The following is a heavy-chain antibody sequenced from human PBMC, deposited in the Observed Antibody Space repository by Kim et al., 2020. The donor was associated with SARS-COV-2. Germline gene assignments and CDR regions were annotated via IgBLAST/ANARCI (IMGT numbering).Heavy chain of an antibody. D-gene: IGHD6-19*01. CDR1: GGSISSYY. Sequence: SETLSLTCTVSGGSISSYYWSWIRQPPGKGLEWIGYIYYSGSTNYNPSLKSRVTISVDMSKNQFSLKLSSVTAADTAVYYCARGVPYSSGWYWDWFDPWGQGTLVTVSS. CDR3: ARGVPYSSGWYWDWFDP. J-gene: IGHJ5*02. CDR2: IYYSGST. V-gene: IGHV4-59*13.